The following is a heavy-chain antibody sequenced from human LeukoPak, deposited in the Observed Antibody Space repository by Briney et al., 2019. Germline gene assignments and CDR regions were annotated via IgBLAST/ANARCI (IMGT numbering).Heavy chain of an antibody. CDR1: GYSINSGYY. Sequence: SETLSLTCTVSGYSINSGYYWGWIRQPPGKGLEWIGYIYYSGSTYYNPSLKSRVTISVDTSKNQFSLKLSSVTAADTAVYYCARALVRGVIHDYWGQGTLVTVSS. CDR3: ARALVRGVIHDY. CDR2: IYYSGST. V-gene: IGHV4-38-2*02. D-gene: IGHD3-10*01. J-gene: IGHJ4*02.